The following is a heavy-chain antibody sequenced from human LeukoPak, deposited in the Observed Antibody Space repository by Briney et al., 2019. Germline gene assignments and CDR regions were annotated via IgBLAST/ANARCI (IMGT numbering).Heavy chain of an antibody. Sequence: GGSLRLSCAVSGFTLSNAWMSGVRQAPGGGLEWVGRIKSKTGEGRTDYTAPVKGRLTMTRDDSKNTQYLQINTIKTEDTAVYYCTTHAQDSSGYYYDYYYGMDVWGQGTTVTVSS. CDR1: GFTLSNAW. V-gene: IGHV3-15*01. J-gene: IGHJ6*02. CDR2: IKSKTGEGRT. CDR3: TTHAQDSSGYYYDYYYGMDV. D-gene: IGHD3-22*01.